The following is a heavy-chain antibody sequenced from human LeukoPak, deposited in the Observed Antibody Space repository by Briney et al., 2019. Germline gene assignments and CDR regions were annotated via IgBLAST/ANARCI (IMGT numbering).Heavy chain of an antibody. Sequence: PGGSLRLSCAASGFIFSSYGMHWVRQAPGKGLERVAVISYDGSNKYYADSVKGRFTISRDNSKNTLYVQMNSLRAEDTAVYYCARDPAKFWSGHDYWGQGTLVTVSS. CDR3: ARDPAKFWSGHDY. CDR1: GFIFSSYG. D-gene: IGHD3-3*01. J-gene: IGHJ4*02. V-gene: IGHV3-30*03. CDR2: ISYDGSNK.